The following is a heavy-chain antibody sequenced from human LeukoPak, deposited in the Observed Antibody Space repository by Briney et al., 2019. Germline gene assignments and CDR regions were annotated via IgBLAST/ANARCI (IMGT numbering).Heavy chain of an antibody. CDR2: IWYDGSNK. J-gene: IGHJ6*02. D-gene: IGHD2-2*01. Sequence: PGGSLRLSCAASGFTFSSYGMHWVRQAPGKGLEWVAVIWYDGSNKYYADSVKGRFTISRDNSKNTLYLQMNSLRAEDTAVYYCARVGSWGSSTSCYGSSCYGMDVWGQGTTVTVSS. CDR1: GFTFSSYG. V-gene: IGHV3-33*01. CDR3: ARVGSWGSSTSCYGSSCYGMDV.